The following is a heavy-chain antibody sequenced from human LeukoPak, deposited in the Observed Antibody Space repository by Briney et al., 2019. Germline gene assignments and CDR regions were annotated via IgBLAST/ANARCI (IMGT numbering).Heavy chain of an antibody. D-gene: IGHD6-13*01. CDR3: ASSTGYSSSWSDAFDI. V-gene: IGHV3-74*01. CDR1: GFTFSSYW. CDR2: INSDGSST. Sequence: GGSLRLSCAASGFTFSSYWMHWVRQAPGKGLVWVSRINSDGSSTSYADSVKGRFTISRDNAKNTLYLQMNSLRAEDTAVYYCASSTGYSSSWSDAFDIWGQGTMVTVSS. J-gene: IGHJ3*02.